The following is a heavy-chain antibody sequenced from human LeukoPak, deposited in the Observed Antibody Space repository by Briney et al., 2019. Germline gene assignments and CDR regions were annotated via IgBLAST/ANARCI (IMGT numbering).Heavy chain of an antibody. Sequence: SGGSLRLSCAASGFTFSSYAMHWVRQAPGKGLEWVAVISYDGSNKYYADSVKGRFTISRDNSKNTLYLQMNSLRAEDTAVYYCAKLVGYCSSTSCSDDAFDIWGQGTMVTVSS. D-gene: IGHD2-2*01. V-gene: IGHV3-30*04. J-gene: IGHJ3*02. CDR1: GFTFSSYA. CDR3: AKLVGYCSSTSCSDDAFDI. CDR2: ISYDGSNK.